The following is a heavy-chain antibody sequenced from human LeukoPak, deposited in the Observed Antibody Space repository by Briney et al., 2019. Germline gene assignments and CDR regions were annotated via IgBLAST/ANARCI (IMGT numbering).Heavy chain of an antibody. V-gene: IGHV3-73*01. D-gene: IGHD1-14*01. CDR1: GFTFSGSA. CDR2: IRSKANSYAT. J-gene: IGHJ4*02. Sequence: PGGSLRLSCAASGFTFSGSAMHWVRQASGKGLEWVGRIRSKANSYATAYAASVKGRFTISRDDSKNTAYLQMSSLKTEDTAVYYCARLRETTIDYWGQGTLVTVSS. CDR3: ARLRETTIDY.